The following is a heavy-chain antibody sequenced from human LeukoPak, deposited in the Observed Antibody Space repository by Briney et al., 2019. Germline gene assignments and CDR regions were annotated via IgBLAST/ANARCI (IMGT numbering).Heavy chain of an antibody. D-gene: IGHD2-2*01. J-gene: IGHJ1*01. CDR1: GFTFTEYA. Sequence: GGSLRLSCAASGFTFTEYAMHWVRQAPGKGLEWVAVISYDGSNKYYADSVKGRFTISRDNSKNTLYLQMNSLRAEDTAVYYCARDYGDIVVVPAPYFQHWGQGTLVTVSS. CDR3: ARDYGDIVVVPAPYFQH. CDR2: ISYDGSNK. V-gene: IGHV3-30*01.